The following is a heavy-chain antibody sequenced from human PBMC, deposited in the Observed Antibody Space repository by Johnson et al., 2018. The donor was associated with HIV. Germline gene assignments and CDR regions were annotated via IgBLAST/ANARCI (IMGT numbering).Heavy chain of an antibody. CDR1: GFIFSNYP. V-gene: IGHV3-30*04. CDR3: ARDPAAAALRAFDI. D-gene: IGHD6-13*01. Sequence: VQLVESGGGVVRPGRSLRLSCAASGFIFSNYPMHWVRQAPGKGLEWVAVISFDGSKKFYADSVKGRFTISRDNSKNTMFLQMNSLRPEDTAVYYCARDPAAAALRAFDIWGQGTMVTVSS. CDR2: ISFDGSKK. J-gene: IGHJ3*02.